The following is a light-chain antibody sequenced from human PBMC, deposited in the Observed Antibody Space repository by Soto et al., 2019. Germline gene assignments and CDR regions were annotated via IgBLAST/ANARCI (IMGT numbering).Light chain of an antibody. J-gene: IGKJ3*01. CDR1: PRVSSN. V-gene: IGKV3-15*01. CDR2: GAS. CDR3: EQYSNWLPFT. Sequence: ETVMTQSPATLSVSPGDRATLSCWAGPRVSSNLAWYQQKPGQAPRLLIYGASTRATGIPARFSGSGSGAQFTLTISSLQSEDFGVYYCEQYSNWLPFTFGPGTKVDIK.